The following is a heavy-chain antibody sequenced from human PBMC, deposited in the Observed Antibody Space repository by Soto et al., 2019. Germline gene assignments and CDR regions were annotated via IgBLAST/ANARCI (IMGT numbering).Heavy chain of an antibody. V-gene: IGHV3-48*02. CDR1: GLSFSSYS. CDR2: ISSSSSTI. CDR3: ARDQARTGPPYSYYYGMDV. J-gene: IGHJ6*02. Sequence: PXGSLRLSCAACGLSFSSYSRNGVRKAPGKGLEWVSYISSSSSTIYYADSVKGRFTISRDNAKNSLYLQMNSLRDEDTAVYYCARDQARTGPPYSYYYGMDVSAQGTTVTVYS.